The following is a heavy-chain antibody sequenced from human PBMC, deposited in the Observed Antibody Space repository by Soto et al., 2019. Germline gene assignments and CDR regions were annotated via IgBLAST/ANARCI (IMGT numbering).Heavy chain of an antibody. D-gene: IGHD3-9*01. CDR1: GGSFSGYY. Sequence: PSETLSLTCAVYGGSFSGYYWSWIRQPPGKGLEWIGEINHSGSTNYNPSLKSQVTISVDTSKNQFSLKLSPVTAADTAVYYCAGERYFDWLVNYYYYGMDVWGQGTTVTVSS. CDR2: INHSGST. CDR3: AGERYFDWLVNYYYYGMDV. J-gene: IGHJ6*02. V-gene: IGHV4-34*01.